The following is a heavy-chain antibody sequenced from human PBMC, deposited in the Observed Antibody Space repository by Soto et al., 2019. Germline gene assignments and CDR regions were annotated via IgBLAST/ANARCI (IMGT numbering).Heavy chain of an antibody. J-gene: IGHJ4*02. CDR1: GFSFSSYW. CDR3: ARETRGQVFEY. CDR2: INEDGSEK. V-gene: IGHV3-7*04. D-gene: IGHD3-10*01. Sequence: EVQVEESGGGLVQPGGSLRLSCAASGFSFSSYWMSWVRQAPGRGLEWVANINEDGSEKHYVDSVKGRFTISRDDAKNSLYLQMDSLRAEDTAVYYCARETRGQVFEYWGQGTLVTVSS.